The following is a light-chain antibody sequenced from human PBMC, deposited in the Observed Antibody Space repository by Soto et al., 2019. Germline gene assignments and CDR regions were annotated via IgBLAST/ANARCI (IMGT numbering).Light chain of an antibody. J-gene: IGLJ3*02. CDR3: AAWDDSLNGRGV. V-gene: IGLV1-44*01. CDR2: SNN. CDR1: SSNIGSNT. Sequence: QSVLTQPPSASGTPGQRVTISCSGSSSNIGSNTVNWYQQLPGTAPKLLIYSNNQRPSGVPDRSSGSRSGTSASLAISGLQSEDEGDYYCAAWDDSLNGRGVFGGGTKLTVL.